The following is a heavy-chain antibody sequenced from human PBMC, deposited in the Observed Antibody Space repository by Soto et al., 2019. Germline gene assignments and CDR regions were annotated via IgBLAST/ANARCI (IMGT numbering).Heavy chain of an antibody. D-gene: IGHD2-2*01. CDR1: GGTISSRSYY. Sequence: SETMSLPCTVSGGTISSRSYYWGWNHQPPGKGLEWIGSIYYSGSTYYNPSLKSRVTISVDTSKNQFSLKLSSVTAADTAVYYCATSLLNIVVVPAAMSGYYFDYWGQGTLVTVSS. CDR2: IYYSGST. J-gene: IGHJ4*02. CDR3: ATSLLNIVVVPAAMSGYYFDY. V-gene: IGHV4-39*01.